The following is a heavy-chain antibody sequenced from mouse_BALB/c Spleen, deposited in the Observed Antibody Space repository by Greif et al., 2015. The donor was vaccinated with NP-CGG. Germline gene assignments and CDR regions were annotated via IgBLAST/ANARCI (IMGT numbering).Heavy chain of an antibody. Sequence: VQLQQSGAELVKPGASVKLSCTASGFNIKDTYMHWVKQRPEQGLEWIGRIDPANGNTKYDPKFQGKATITADASSNTAYLQLSSLTSEDTAVYYCARSYGNFAMDYWGQGTSVTVSS. CDR1: GFNIKDTY. CDR3: ARSYGNFAMDY. V-gene: IGHV14-3*02. J-gene: IGHJ4*01. D-gene: IGHD2-10*02. CDR2: IDPANGNT.